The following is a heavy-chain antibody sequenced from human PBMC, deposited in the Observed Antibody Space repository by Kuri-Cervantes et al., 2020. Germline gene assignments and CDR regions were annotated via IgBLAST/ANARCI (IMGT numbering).Heavy chain of an antibody. V-gene: IGHV3-21*01. J-gene: IGHJ6*02. D-gene: IGHD6-19*01. CDR2: ISSSSSYI. CDR3: ARDKGEGQWLRTHKGNHQLGSNSYGMDV. CDR1: GFTFSSYW. Sequence: GESLKISCAASGFTFSSYWMSWVRQAPGKGLEWVSSISSSSSYIYYADSVKGRFTISRDNAKNSLYLQMNSLRAEDTAVYYCARDKGEGQWLRTHKGNHQLGSNSYGMDVWGQGTTVTVSS.